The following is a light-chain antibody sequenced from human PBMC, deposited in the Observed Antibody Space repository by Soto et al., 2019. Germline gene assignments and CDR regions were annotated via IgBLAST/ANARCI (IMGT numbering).Light chain of an antibody. V-gene: IGKV3-20*01. CDR3: QQYGSSPPLYT. CDR1: QRVSSSY. Sequence: EIVLTQSPGTLSLSPGERATLSCRASQRVSSSYLAWYQQKPGQAPRLLIYGASSRATGIPDRFSGSGSGTEFTLTISRLEPEDFAVYYCQQYGSSPPLYTFGQGTKLEI. CDR2: GAS. J-gene: IGKJ2*01.